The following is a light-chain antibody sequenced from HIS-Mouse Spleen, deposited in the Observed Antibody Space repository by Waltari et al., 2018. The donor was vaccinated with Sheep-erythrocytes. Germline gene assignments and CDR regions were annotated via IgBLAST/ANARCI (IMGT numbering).Light chain of an antibody. V-gene: IGLV2-14*01. CDR1: SSDVGRYNS. CDR3: SSYTSSSTWV. Sequence: QSALTQPASVSGSPGQSIPISCTGPSSDVGRYNSVSWYQQHPGKAPKLMIYEVSNRPSGVSNRFSGSKSGNTASLTISGLQAEDEADYYCSSYTSSSTWVFGGGTKLTVL. J-gene: IGLJ3*02. CDR2: EVS.